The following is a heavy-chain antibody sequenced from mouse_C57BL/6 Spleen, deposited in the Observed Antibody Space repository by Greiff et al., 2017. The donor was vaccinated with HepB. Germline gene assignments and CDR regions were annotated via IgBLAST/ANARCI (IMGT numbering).Heavy chain of an antibody. J-gene: IGHJ1*03. Sequence: VKLQEPGAELVKPGASVKLSCKASGYTFTSYWMHWVKQRPGQGLEWIGMIHPNSGSTNYNEKFKSKATLTVDKSSSTAYMQLSSLTSEDSAVYYCARYVARRGYFDVWGTGTTVTVSS. V-gene: IGHV1-64*01. CDR3: ARYVARRGYFDV. CDR2: IHPNSGST. CDR1: GYTFTSYW.